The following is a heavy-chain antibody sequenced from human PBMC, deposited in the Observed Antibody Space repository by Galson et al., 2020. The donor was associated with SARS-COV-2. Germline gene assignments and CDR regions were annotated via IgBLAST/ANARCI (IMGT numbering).Heavy chain of an antibody. CDR1: GFTVSSRY. J-gene: IGHJ5*02. D-gene: IGHD3-16*01. CDR3: ARESWGSLDP. V-gene: IGHV3-53*01. Sequence: GESLKISCAASGFTVSSRYISWVRQAPGKGQEWVSLIYHTGNTFYADSVKGRFTVSRDNSRNTLFLQMNSLRAEDTAMYYCARESWGSLDPWGQGTLVTVST. CDR2: IYHTGNT.